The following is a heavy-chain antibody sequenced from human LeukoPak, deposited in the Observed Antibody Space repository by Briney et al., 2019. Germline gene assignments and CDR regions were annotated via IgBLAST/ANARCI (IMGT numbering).Heavy chain of an antibody. CDR2: ISGSGANT. CDR3: ASGVTGYNYGTHRFDY. J-gene: IGHJ4*02. Sequence: PGGSLRLSCAASGFTFSTYAMSWVRQAPGKGLEWVSTISGSGANTYYADSVKGRFTISRDNSKNTLYLQMNSLRAEDTAVYYCASGVTGYNYGTHRFDYWGQGTLVTVSS. V-gene: IGHV3-23*01. CDR1: GFTFSTYA. D-gene: IGHD5-18*01.